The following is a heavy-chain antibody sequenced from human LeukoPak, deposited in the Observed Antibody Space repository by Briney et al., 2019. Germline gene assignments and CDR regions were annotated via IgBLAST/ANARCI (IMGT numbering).Heavy chain of an antibody. CDR1: GFTFSSYA. V-gene: IGHV3-30*04. J-gene: IGHJ6*04. CDR3: ARVRPAAFDYYYGMDV. D-gene: IGHD6-13*01. Sequence: PGRSLRLSCAASGFTFSSYAMHWVRQAPGKGLEWVAVISYDGSNKYYADSVKGRFTISRDNSKNTLYLQMNSLRAEDTAMYYCARVRPAAFDYYYGMDVWGKGTTVTVSS. CDR2: ISYDGSNK.